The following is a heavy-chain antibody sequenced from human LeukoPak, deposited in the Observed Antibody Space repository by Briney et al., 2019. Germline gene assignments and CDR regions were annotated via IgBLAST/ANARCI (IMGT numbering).Heavy chain of an antibody. Sequence: KSSETLSLTCTVSGYSISSGYYWGWIRQPPGQGLEWIGSIYHSGSTYHNPSLKSRVTISVDTSKNQFSLNLSSVTAADTAVYCCARDRNLYTSILTFDYWGQGTLVTVSS. CDR2: IYHSGST. J-gene: IGHJ4*02. CDR1: GYSISSGYY. D-gene: IGHD1-14*01. CDR3: ARDRNLYTSILTFDY. V-gene: IGHV4-38-2*02.